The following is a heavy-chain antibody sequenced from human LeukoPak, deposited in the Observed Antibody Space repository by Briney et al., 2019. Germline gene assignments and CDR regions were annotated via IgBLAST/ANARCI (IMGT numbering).Heavy chain of an antibody. V-gene: IGHV3-21*01. CDR2: TTSSSSYI. J-gene: IGHJ4*02. Sequence: GGSLRLSCAASGFTFSSYNMNWVRQAPGKGLEWVSSTTSSSSYIYYADSVKGRFTISRDNAKNSLCLQMNSLRAEDTAIYSCARITSGAFHYWGQGTVVTVSS. CDR1: GFTFSSYN. CDR3: ARITSGAFHY. D-gene: IGHD3-10*01.